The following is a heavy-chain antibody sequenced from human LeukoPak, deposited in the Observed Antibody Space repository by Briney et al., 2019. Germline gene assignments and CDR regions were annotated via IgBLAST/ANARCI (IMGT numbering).Heavy chain of an antibody. V-gene: IGHV3-23*01. J-gene: IGHJ4*02. CDR1: GFTFSSYG. Sequence: GGSLRLSCAASGFTFSSYGMSWVRQAPGKGLEWVSAISGSGGSTYYADSVKGRFTISRDNSKNTLYLQMNSLRAEDTAVYYCAKGDYYDSSGYRWYFDYWGQGTLVTVSS. D-gene: IGHD3-22*01. CDR2: ISGSGGST. CDR3: AKGDYYDSSGYRWYFDY.